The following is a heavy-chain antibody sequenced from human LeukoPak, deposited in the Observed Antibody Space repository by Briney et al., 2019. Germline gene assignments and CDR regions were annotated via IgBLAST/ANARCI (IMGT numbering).Heavy chain of an antibody. J-gene: IGHJ6*02. CDR2: ISAYNGNT. D-gene: IGHD6-13*01. CDR3: ARVIAAPLYYYYYGMDV. V-gene: IGHV1-18*01. CDR1: GYTFTSYG. Sequence: ASVKVSCKASGYTFTSYGISWVRQAPGQGLEWMGWISAYNGNTNYAQKLQGRVTMTTGTSTSTAYMELRSLRSDDTAVYYCARVIAAPLYYYYYGMDVWGQGTTVTVSS.